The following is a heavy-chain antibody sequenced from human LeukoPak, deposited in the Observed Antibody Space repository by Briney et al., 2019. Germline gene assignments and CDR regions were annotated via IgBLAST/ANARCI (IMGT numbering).Heavy chain of an antibody. J-gene: IGHJ3*02. CDR3: AKFSGSSYWLDAFYI. Sequence: GVSLRLSCAASGFTFSSYAMRWVRQAPGKGLEWVAAISGSGGSTYYADSLKGRFTISRDNSKLTLYLQMNSLRAEDTAVYYCAKFSGSSYWLDAFYIWGQGKIVTVSS. CDR2: ISGSGGST. D-gene: IGHD6-13*01. CDR1: GFTFSSYA. V-gene: IGHV3-23*01.